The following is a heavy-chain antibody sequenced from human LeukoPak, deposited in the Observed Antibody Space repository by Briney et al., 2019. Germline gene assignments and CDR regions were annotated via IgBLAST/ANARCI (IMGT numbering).Heavy chain of an antibody. J-gene: IGHJ4*02. CDR1: GGSISSYY. CDR3: ARQLRGEAVAGHLQPFDY. Sequence: PSETLSLTCTVSGGSISSYYWNWIRQPPEKGLEWIGYIYYSGSTNYNPSLKRRVTISVDTSKNQFSLKLSSVTAADTAVYFCARQLRGEAVAGHLQPFDYWGQGTLVTVSS. CDR2: IYYSGST. V-gene: IGHV4-59*08. D-gene: IGHD6-19*01.